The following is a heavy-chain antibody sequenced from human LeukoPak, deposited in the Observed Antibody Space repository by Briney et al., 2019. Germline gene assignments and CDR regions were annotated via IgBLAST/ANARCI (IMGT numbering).Heavy chain of an antibody. J-gene: IGHJ4*02. Sequence: ASVKVSCKASGYSFTSYYIHWVRQAPGQGLEWMGIINPSGGSTSYAQKFQGRVTMTRDTSTSTVYMELSSLRSEDTAVYYCARGRYFDWLSEYYFDYWGQGTLVTVSS. CDR3: ARGRYFDWLSEYYFDY. CDR1: GYSFTSYY. CDR2: INPSGGST. D-gene: IGHD3-9*01. V-gene: IGHV1-46*01.